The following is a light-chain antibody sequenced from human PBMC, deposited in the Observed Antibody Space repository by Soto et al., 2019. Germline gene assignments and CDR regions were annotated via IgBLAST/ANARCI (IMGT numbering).Light chain of an antibody. CDR3: QQYYSTPLT. CDR2: WAS. V-gene: IGKV4-1*01. CDR1: QSVLYSSNNKNY. J-gene: IGKJ4*01. Sequence: DIVMPQSPDSLAVSLGERASIYCESSQSVLYSSNNKNYLAWYQQKPGQPPKLLIYWASTRESGVPDRFSGSGSGTDFTLTISSLQAEDVAVYYCQQYYSTPLTFGGGTKVDI.